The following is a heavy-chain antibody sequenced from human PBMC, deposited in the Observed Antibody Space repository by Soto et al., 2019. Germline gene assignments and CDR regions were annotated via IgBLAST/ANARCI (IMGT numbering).Heavy chain of an antibody. J-gene: IGHJ6*02. CDR3: ARDLWGYCGTDCYPLDV. CDR1: GGSISPYY. D-gene: IGHD2-21*02. Sequence: PSETLSLTCTVSGGSISPYYWSWIRQPPGKGLEWIGYIYYSRSTTDYNPSLTSRVTISVDTSKNQFSLKLNSVTAADTAVYYCARDLWGYCGTDCYPLDVWGQGTTVTVS. CDR2: IYYSRST. V-gene: IGHV4-59*01.